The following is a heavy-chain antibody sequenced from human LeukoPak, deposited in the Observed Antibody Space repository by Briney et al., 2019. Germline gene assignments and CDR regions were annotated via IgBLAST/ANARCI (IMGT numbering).Heavy chain of an antibody. Sequence: PGRSLRLSCAASGLTLDDYGMSWVRHAPGKGLKWGSGINWNGGNTGHADSVKGRFTISRHNAKNSLYLQMISLRAEDTALYYCARETARYYYDSSGYPDYWGQGTLVTVSS. J-gene: IGHJ4*02. D-gene: IGHD3-22*01. CDR1: GLTLDDYG. CDR3: ARETARYYYDSSGYPDY. CDR2: INWNGGNT. V-gene: IGHV3-20*04.